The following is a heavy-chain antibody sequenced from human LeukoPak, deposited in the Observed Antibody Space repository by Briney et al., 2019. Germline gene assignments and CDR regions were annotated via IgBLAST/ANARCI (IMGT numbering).Heavy chain of an antibody. V-gene: IGHV4-59*12. CDR1: GGSISSYY. CDR3: ARMRGNKGLRYFDWLLIGRFWFDP. J-gene: IGHJ5*02. D-gene: IGHD3-9*01. Sequence: SETLSLTCTVSGGSISSYYWSWIRQPPGKGLEWIGYIYYSGSTNYNPSLKSRVTISVDTSKNQFSLKLSSVTAADTAVYYCARMRGNKGLRYFDWLLIGRFWFDPWGQGTLVTVSS. CDR2: IYYSGST.